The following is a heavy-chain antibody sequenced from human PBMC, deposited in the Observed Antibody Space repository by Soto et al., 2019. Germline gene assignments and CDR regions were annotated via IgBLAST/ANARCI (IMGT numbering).Heavy chain of an antibody. CDR1: GGSISSSSYY. CDR3: ARLTDIVATIDY. V-gene: IGHV4-39*01. CDR2: IYYSGST. D-gene: IGHD5-12*01. Sequence: SETLSLTCTVSGGSISSSSYYWGWIRQPPGKGLEWIGSIYYSGSTYYNPSLKSRVTISVDTSKNQFSLKLISVTAADTAVYYCARLTDIVATIDYWGQGTLVTVSS. J-gene: IGHJ4*02.